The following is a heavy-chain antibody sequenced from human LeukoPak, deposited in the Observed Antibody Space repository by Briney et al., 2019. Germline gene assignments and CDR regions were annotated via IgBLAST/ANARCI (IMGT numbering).Heavy chain of an antibody. J-gene: IGHJ5*02. CDR2: INPSTGGT. D-gene: IGHD4-17*01. Sequence: ASVKVSCKASGYTFIGYYMHWVRQAPGQGLEWMGRINPSTGGTNSAQKFQGRVTMTRDTSISTAYMELSRLTSDDTAIYYCARGLPYGDYNYFDPWGQGTLVTVSS. CDR1: GYTFIGYY. CDR3: ARGLPYGDYNYFDP. V-gene: IGHV1-2*06.